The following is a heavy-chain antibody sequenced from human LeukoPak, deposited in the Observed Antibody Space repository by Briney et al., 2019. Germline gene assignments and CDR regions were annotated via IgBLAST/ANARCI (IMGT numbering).Heavy chain of an antibody. CDR2: ISGSGGST. J-gene: IGHJ4*02. D-gene: IGHD2-15*01. CDR3: ATTDLDGYCSGGSCSYFDY. V-gene: IGHV3-23*01. Sequence: PGGSLRLSCAASGFTFSSYAMSWVRQAPGKGLEWVSAISGSGGSTYYADSVKGRFTISRDNSKNTLYLQMNSLRAEDTAVYYCATTDLDGYCSGGSCSYFDYWGQGTLVTVSS. CDR1: GFTFSSYA.